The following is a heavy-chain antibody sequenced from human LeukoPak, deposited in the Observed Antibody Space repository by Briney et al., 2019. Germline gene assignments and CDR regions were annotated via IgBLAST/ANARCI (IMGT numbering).Heavy chain of an antibody. V-gene: IGHV4-30-4*01. Sequence: RPSETLSLTCTVSGGSISSGDYYWSWLRQPPGKGLEWIGYIYYSGSTFYNPSLKSRVTISVDTSKNQFSLKLSSVTAADTAVYYCARVIRGVVVPLYYFDYWGQGTLVTVSS. CDR2: IYYSGST. J-gene: IGHJ4*02. D-gene: IGHD2-2*01. CDR3: ARVIRGVVVPLYYFDY. CDR1: GGSISSGDYY.